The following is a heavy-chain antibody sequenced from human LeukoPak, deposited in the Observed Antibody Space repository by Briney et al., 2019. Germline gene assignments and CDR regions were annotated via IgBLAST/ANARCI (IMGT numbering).Heavy chain of an antibody. Sequence: GGSLRLSCAASGFTISDHYMDWVCQAPGKGLEWVGRSRNKADSYATYYAASVKGRFTISRDDSKNSLYLQMNSLKTEDTAVYYCTTDLIAVADTFRGYWGQGTLVTVSS. CDR2: SRNKADSYAT. J-gene: IGHJ4*02. CDR1: GFTISDHY. CDR3: TTDLIAVADTFRGY. D-gene: IGHD6-19*01. V-gene: IGHV3-72*01.